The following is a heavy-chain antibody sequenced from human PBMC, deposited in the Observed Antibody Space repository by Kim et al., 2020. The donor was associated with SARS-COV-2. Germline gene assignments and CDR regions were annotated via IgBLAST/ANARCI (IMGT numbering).Heavy chain of an antibody. V-gene: IGHV3-9*01. D-gene: IGHD3-9*01. CDR1: GFTFDDYA. CDR3: AKDGGGGEGIRYFDWLGTKHPFDY. Sequence: GGSLRLSCAASGFTFDDYAMHWVRQAPGKGLEWVSGISWNSGSIGYADSVKGRFTISRDNAKNSLYLQMNSLRAEDTALYYCAKDGGGGEGIRYFDWLGTKHPFDYWGQGTLVTVSS. CDR2: ISWNSGSI. J-gene: IGHJ4*02.